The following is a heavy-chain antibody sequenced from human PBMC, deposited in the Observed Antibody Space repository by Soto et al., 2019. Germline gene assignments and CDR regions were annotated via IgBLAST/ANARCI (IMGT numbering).Heavy chain of an antibody. D-gene: IGHD6-19*01. CDR1: GYTFTSYY. J-gene: IGHJ4*02. Sequence: ASVKVSCKASGYTFTSYYMHWVRQAPGQGLEWMGWMNPNSGNTGYAQKFQGRVTMTRNTSISTAYMELSSLRSEDTAVYYCARGAVALDYWGQGTLVTVSS. CDR2: MNPNSGNT. CDR3: ARGAVALDY. V-gene: IGHV1-8*02.